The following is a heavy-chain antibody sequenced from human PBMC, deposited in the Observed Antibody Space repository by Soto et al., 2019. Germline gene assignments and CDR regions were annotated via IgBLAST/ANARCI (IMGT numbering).Heavy chain of an antibody. Sequence: SETLSLTCTVSGGSISSGDYYWSWIRQPPGKGLEWIGYIYYSGSTYYNPSLKSRVTISVDTSKNQFSLKLSSVTAADTAVYYCARDRTSGGNSRPHFDYWGQGTLVTVSS. D-gene: IGHD2-21*02. J-gene: IGHJ4*02. CDR3: ARDRTSGGNSRPHFDY. CDR1: GGSISSGDYY. V-gene: IGHV4-30-4*01. CDR2: IYYSGST.